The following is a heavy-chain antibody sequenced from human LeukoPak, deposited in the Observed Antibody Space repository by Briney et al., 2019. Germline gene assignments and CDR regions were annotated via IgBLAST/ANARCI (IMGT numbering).Heavy chain of an antibody. CDR1: GYTFTGYY. J-gene: IGHJ5*02. Sequence: GASVKVSCKGSGYTFTGYYMHWVRQAPGQGLEWMGWIKSKSGGTNYAQKFQGRVTMTRDMSASTVYMELNSLRSDDTAIYYCARERSHNERDRGWFDPWGQGTLVTVSS. CDR2: IKSKSGGT. CDR3: ARERSHNERDRGWFDP. V-gene: IGHV1-2*02. D-gene: IGHD1-1*01.